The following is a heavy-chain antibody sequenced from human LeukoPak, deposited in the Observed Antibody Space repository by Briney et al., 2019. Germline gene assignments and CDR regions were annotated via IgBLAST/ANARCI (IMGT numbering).Heavy chain of an antibody. J-gene: IGHJ4*02. CDR1: GFTFSSYW. V-gene: IGHV3-7*01. D-gene: IGHD3-9*01. Sequence: GGSLRLSCAASGFTFSSYWMSWVRQAPGKGLEWVANIKQDGSEKYYVDSVKGRFTISRDNAKNSLYLQMNSLRAEDTAVYYCAREPPYLNYDILTGYSTYYFDYWGQGTLVTVSS. CDR2: IKQDGSEK. CDR3: AREPPYLNYDILTGYSTYYFDY.